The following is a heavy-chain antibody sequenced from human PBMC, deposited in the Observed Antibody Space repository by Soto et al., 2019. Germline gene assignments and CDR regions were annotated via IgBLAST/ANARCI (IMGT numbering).Heavy chain of an antibody. Sequence: QVELVQSRAEVKKPGSSVKVSCKASGGTFSSYAISWVRQAPGQGLEWMGGIIPIFGTANYAQKFQGRVTITADESTSAAYMELSSLRSEDTAVYYCARHVPAAGYYYGMDVWGQGTMVTVSS. CDR1: GGTFSSYA. CDR2: IIPIFGTA. J-gene: IGHJ6*02. CDR3: ARHVPAAGYYYGMDV. D-gene: IGHD2-2*01. V-gene: IGHV1-69*12.